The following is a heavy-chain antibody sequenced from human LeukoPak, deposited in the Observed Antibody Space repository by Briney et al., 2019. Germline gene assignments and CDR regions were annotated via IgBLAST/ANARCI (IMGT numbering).Heavy chain of an antibody. CDR1: GYTLTELS. D-gene: IGHD3-10*01. V-gene: IGHV1-24*01. J-gene: IGHJ4*02. CDR3: ATEGKMVRGVYTDY. Sequence: ASVRVSCKVSGYTLTELSMHWVRQAPGKGLEWMGRFDPEDGETIYAQKFQGRVTMTADTSTDTVYMELSSLRSEDTAVYYCATEGKMVRGVYTDYWGQGTLVTVSS. CDR2: FDPEDGET.